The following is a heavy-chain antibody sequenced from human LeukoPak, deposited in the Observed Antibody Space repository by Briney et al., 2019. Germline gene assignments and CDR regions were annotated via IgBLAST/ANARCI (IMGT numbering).Heavy chain of an antibody. J-gene: IGHJ4*02. CDR1: GFTVSSNS. D-gene: IGHD4/OR15-4a*01. CDR2: IYSDNT. V-gene: IGHV3-53*01. Sequence: GGSLRLSCTVSGFTVSSNSMSWVRQAPGKGLEWVSFIYSDNTHYSDSVKGRVTISRDNSKTTLYLQMTSASAEATAVSFCARRAGAYSHPYDYWGQGTLVTVSS. CDR3: ARRAGAYSHPYDY.